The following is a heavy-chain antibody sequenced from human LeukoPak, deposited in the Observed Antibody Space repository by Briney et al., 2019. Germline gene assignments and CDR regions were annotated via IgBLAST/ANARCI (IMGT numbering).Heavy chain of an antibody. V-gene: IGHV3-21*01. J-gene: IGHJ4*02. Sequence: GRSLRLSCAASGFTFSSYGMHWVRQAPGKGLEWVSSINSDSSLMYYAESVKGRFTISRGNARNSLYLQMSSLRVEDTAVYYCIRDLFDDYSLDYWGQGALVTVSS. CDR3: IRDLFDDYSLDY. CDR2: INSDSSLM. CDR1: GFTFSSYG. D-gene: IGHD3-16*01.